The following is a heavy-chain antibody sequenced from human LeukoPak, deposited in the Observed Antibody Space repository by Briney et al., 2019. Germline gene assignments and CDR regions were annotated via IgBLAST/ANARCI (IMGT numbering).Heavy chain of an antibody. D-gene: IGHD3-3*01. Sequence: SETLSLTCTVSGGSISSYYWSWIRQPPGKGLEWIGYIYYSGSTNYNPSLKSRVTISVDTSKNQFSLRLSSVTAADTAVYYCARGSGYYTGIAAAGTVDYWGQGTLVTVSS. CDR1: GGSISSYY. CDR3: ARGSGYYTGIAAAGTVDY. CDR2: IYYSGST. J-gene: IGHJ4*02. V-gene: IGHV4-59*01.